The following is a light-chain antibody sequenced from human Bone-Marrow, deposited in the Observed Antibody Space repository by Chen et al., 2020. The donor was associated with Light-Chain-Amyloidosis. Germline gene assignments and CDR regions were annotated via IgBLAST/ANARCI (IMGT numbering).Light chain of an antibody. V-gene: IGKV1-39*01. Sequence: DIQMTQSPSSLSASVGDRVTITCRASQNISRYVNWYQQRPGKAAKLLIYVASSLQSWVPSRCSGRGSATDFTLPISSLRHEDVATYYYHQRYSIVVFTFGPGTKVEIK. J-gene: IGKJ3*01. CDR2: VAS. CDR1: QNISRY. CDR3: HQRYSIVVFT.